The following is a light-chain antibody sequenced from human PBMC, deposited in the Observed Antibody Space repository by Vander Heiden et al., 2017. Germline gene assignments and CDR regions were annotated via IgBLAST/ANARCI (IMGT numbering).Light chain of an antibody. Sequence: QSALTQPPSASGSLGQSVTISCTGTSSDVGGYSYVSWYQQHPGKAPRLIIYDVTKRPSGVPERFSGSKSGNTASLTVSGLQAEDEADYYCTSYTGSNTVLFGGGTRLTVL. V-gene: IGLV2-8*01. CDR2: DVT. J-gene: IGLJ2*01. CDR1: SSDVGGYSY. CDR3: TSYTGSNTVL.